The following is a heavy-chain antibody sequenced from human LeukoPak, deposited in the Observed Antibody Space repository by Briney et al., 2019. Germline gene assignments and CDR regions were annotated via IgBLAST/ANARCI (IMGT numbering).Heavy chain of an antibody. J-gene: IGHJ3*01. D-gene: IGHD1/OR15-1a*01. CDR2: INPTSGAT. CDR3: AREFRTTTWSFDAFDL. Sequence: ASVKASCRASGYTFTDYYMHWVRQAPGQGLDWVGWINPTSGATNYAQKFQGRVTMTRDTSNNTSYMELSRLRSDDTAVYYCAREFRTTTWSFDAFDLWGQGTIVTVSS. CDR1: GYTFTDYY. V-gene: IGHV1-2*02.